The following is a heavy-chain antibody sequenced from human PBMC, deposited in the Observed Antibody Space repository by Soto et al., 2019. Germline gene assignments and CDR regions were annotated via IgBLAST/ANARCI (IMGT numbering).Heavy chain of an antibody. CDR3: ASLPMFGVVRQDKRWFDP. CDR2: IYHSGTT. J-gene: IGHJ5*02. V-gene: IGHV4-38-2*01. Sequence: SETLSFACAVPVYSISSGYYWGWIRQPPEKGLEWIGSIYHSGTTYYNPSLKSRVTMSVDTSRNQFSLKLTSVTAADTGVYYCASLPMFGVVRQDKRWFDPWGQGILVTVSS. D-gene: IGHD3-3*02. CDR1: VYSISSGYY.